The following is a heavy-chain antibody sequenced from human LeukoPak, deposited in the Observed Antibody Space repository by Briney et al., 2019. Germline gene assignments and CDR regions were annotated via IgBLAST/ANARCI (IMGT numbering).Heavy chain of an antibody. Sequence: GGSLRLSCAASGFTFASYAMHWVRQAPGKGLEYVSLIYGDGGTTHYADSVKGRFSISRDNSKNSLYLQMDSLRTEDTAFYYCAQDWWGSYLSWGRGTLVTVSS. V-gene: IGHV3-43*02. CDR2: IYGDGGTT. CDR1: GFTFASYA. D-gene: IGHD1-26*01. CDR3: AQDWWGSYLS. J-gene: IGHJ4*02.